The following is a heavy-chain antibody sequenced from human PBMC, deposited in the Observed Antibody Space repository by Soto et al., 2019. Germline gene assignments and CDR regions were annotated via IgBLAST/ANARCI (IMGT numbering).Heavy chain of an antibody. J-gene: IGHJ4*02. V-gene: IGHV4-39*07. D-gene: IGHD2-8*02. CDR3: AIDKITGLFDY. CDR2: ISYSGST. Sequence: SETLSLTCTVPGGSISSCIYYWCWIRQPPGKGLEWIGFISYSGSTNYNPSLKSRVTISVDTSKNQFSLKLTSVTAADTAVYYCAIDKITGLFDYWGQGTLVTVSS. CDR1: GGSISSCIYY.